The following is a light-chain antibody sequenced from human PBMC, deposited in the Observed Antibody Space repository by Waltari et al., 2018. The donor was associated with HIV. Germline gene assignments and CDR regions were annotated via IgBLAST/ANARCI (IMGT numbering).Light chain of an antibody. CDR1: QSISEY. CDR3: QQSYSTPLT. J-gene: IGKJ4*01. V-gene: IGKV1-39*01. Sequence: DIQMTQSPSPLYASIGDTVTITCRASQSISEYLNWYQETPGNAPKLLIYVASSLQIGVPSRFSGSGSGTDFTLTISNLQPEDFATYFCQQSYSTPLTFDAGTKVEIK. CDR2: VAS.